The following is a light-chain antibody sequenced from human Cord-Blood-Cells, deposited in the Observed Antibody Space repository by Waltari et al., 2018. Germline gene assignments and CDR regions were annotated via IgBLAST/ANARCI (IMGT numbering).Light chain of an antibody. J-gene: IGKJ1*01. Sequence: IVLTQSPGTLSLSPGGRATLSCRASQSVSSSYLAWYQQKPGQAPRLLIYGASSRATGIPDRFSGSGSGTDFTLTISRLEPEDFAVYYCQQYGSSPPTFGQGTKVEIK. CDR1: QSVSSSY. CDR2: GAS. CDR3: QQYGSSPPT. V-gene: IGKV3-20*01.